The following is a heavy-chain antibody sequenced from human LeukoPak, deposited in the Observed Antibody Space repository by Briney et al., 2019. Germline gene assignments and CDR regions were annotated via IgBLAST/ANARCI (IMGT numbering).Heavy chain of an antibody. V-gene: IGHV3-21*01. J-gene: IGHJ4*02. CDR1: GFTFSSFV. Sequence: GGSLRLSCAASGFTFSSFVLNWVRQAPGKGLEWVSSISSSSSFIYYADSVKGRFTISRDNAKNSLSLQMNTLRAEDTAVYYCARDVRVDFWGQGTLVTVSS. CDR3: ARDVRVDF. D-gene: IGHD2/OR15-2a*01. CDR2: ISSSSSFI.